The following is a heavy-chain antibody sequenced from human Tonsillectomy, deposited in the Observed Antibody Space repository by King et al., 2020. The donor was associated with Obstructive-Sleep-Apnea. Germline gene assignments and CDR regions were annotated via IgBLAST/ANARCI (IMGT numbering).Heavy chain of an antibody. CDR3: AREGSSWPAPFDY. CDR2: ISSSSSYI. V-gene: IGHV3-21*01. D-gene: IGHD6-13*01. Sequence: VQLVESGGGLVKPGGSLRLSCAASGFTFSSYSMNWVRQAPGKGLEWVSSISSSSSYIYYADSVKGRFTISRDNAKNSLYLQMNSLRAEDTAVYYCAREGSSWPAPFDYWGQGTLVTVSS. J-gene: IGHJ4*02. CDR1: GFTFSSYS.